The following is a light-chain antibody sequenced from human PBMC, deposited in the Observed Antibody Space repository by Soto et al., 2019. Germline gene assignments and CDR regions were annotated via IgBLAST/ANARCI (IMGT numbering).Light chain of an antibody. Sequence: QAVVTQPPSVSGAPGQRVTISCTGSSSNIGAGYGVHWYQQLPGTAPKLLIYTNNNRPSGVPDRFSGSKSGTSASLAITGLLAEDEADYYCQSYDSSLGGWVFGGGTKLTVL. J-gene: IGLJ3*02. CDR1: SSNIGAGYG. CDR2: TNN. CDR3: QSYDSSLGGWV. V-gene: IGLV1-40*01.